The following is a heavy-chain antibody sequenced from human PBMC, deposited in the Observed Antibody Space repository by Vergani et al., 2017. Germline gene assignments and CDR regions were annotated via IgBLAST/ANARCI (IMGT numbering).Heavy chain of an antibody. D-gene: IGHD3-10*01. V-gene: IGHV3-23*01. CDR1: GFTFDTYT. CDR2: ISSGGGDI. CDR3: TTAWGLYYLHGEYFQY. J-gene: IGHJ1*01. Sequence: EVQLLESGGGLVQPGGSRRLSCAGAGFTFDTYTMAYVRQDPGKGLEWVATISSGGGDIFYADSVKGRFTISRDNSKNTLFLQMNSLKDEDTAVYYCTTAWGLYYLHGEYFQYWGRGTLVSVSS.